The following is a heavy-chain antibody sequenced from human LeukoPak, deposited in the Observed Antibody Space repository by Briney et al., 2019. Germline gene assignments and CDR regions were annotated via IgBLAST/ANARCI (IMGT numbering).Heavy chain of an antibody. D-gene: IGHD3-3*01. Sequence: SVKVSCKASGGTFSSYDISWVRQAPGQGLEWMGRIIPILGIANYAQKFQGRVTITADKSTSTAYMELSSLRSEDTAVYYCVITYFGDYDFWSGYYNLGYWGQGTLVTVSS. CDR1: GGTFSSYD. V-gene: IGHV1-69*04. CDR3: VITYFGDYDFWSGYYNLGY. CDR2: IIPILGIA. J-gene: IGHJ4*02.